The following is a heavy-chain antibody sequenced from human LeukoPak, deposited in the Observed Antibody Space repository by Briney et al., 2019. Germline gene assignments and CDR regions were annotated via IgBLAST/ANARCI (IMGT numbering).Heavy chain of an antibody. Sequence: GGSLRLSCAASGFTFSSYGMGWVRQAPGKGLEWVSAISGSGGSTYYADSVKGRFTISRDNSKNTLYLQMNSLRSEDTAVYYCARDPTRYSYGWGNHYYYYMDVWGKGTTVTISS. D-gene: IGHD5-18*01. V-gene: IGHV3-23*01. J-gene: IGHJ6*03. CDR3: ARDPTRYSYGWGNHYYYYMDV. CDR2: ISGSGGST. CDR1: GFTFSSYG.